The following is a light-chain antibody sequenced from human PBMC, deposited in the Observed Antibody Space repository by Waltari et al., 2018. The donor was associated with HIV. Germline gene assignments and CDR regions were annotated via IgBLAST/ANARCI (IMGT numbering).Light chain of an antibody. J-gene: IGLJ2*01. CDR2: NTT. CDR1: TAAVTRDNY. CDR3: LLSYSGARV. Sequence: QAVVTQEPSLTVSPGGTVTLTCASSTAAVTRDNYPYWFQQTPGQAPRTLIYNTTNKHSWTPARFSGSLLGGKAALTLSGAQPEDEAEYYCLLSYSGARVFGGGTKLTVL. V-gene: IGLV7-46*01.